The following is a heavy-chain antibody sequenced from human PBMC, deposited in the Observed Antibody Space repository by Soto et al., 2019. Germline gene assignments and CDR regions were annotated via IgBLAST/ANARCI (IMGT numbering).Heavy chain of an antibody. CDR3: AHNSAVAGTWYYYYGMDV. CDR2: ISGSGGST. V-gene: IGHV3-23*01. CDR1: GFTFSSYA. D-gene: IGHD6-19*01. Sequence: GGSLRLSCAASGFTFSSYAMSWVRQAPGKGLERVSAISGSGGSTYYADSVKGRFTISRDNSKNTLYLQMNSLRAEDTAVYYCAHNSAVAGTWYYYYGMDVWGQGTTVTVSS. J-gene: IGHJ6*02.